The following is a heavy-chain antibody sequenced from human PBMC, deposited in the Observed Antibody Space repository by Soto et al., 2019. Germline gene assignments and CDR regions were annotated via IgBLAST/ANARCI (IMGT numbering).Heavy chain of an antibody. CDR2: ISYDGSNK. CDR1: GFTFSSYG. Sequence: GGSLRLSCAASGFTFSSYGMHWVRQAPGKGLEWVAVISYDGSNKYYADSVKGRFTISRDNSKNTLYLQMNSLRAEDTAVYYCAKSVVFTTLIPVYYYGMDVWGQGTTVTVSS. J-gene: IGHJ6*02. CDR3: AKSVVFTTLIPVYYYGMDV. V-gene: IGHV3-30*18. D-gene: IGHD1-1*01.